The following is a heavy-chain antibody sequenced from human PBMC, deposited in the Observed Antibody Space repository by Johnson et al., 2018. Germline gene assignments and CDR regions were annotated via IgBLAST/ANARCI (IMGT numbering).Heavy chain of an antibody. Sequence: QLVESGGGWVQPGGSLRLSCAVSGFTFSSYWMSWVRQAPGKGLEWVANIEKDGSEKYYVDSVKGRFTISRDNAKNSLYLEMNSLRAEDTAVYYCAGGGLPTGWLFGDAWGQGTTVTVSS. D-gene: IGHD3-9*01. V-gene: IGHV3-7*04. J-gene: IGHJ6*01. CDR3: AGGGLPTGWLFGDA. CDR1: GFTFSSYW. CDR2: IEKDGSEK.